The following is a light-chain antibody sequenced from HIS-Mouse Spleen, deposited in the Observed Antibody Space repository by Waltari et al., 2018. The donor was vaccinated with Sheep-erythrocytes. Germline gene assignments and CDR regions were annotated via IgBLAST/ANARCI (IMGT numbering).Light chain of an antibody. CDR3: SSYAGSNNWV. V-gene: IGLV2-8*01. CDR2: EVS. CDR1: SSDVGGYHY. J-gene: IGLJ3*02. Sequence: QSALTQPPSASGSPGQSVTISCPGTSSDVGGYHYVSWYQQHPGKAPNLMIYEVSKRPSGVPDRFSGSKSGNTASLTVSGLQAEDEADYYCSSYAGSNNWVFGGGTKLTVL.